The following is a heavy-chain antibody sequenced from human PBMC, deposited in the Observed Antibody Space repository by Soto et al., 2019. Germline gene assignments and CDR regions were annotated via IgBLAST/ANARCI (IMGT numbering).Heavy chain of an antibody. D-gene: IGHD3-22*01. CDR3: ARGGVSNYYDSSGYPWFAP. V-gene: IGHV1-69*06. CDR2: IIPIFGTA. CDR1: GGTFSSYA. J-gene: IGHJ5*02. Sequence: QVQLVQSGAEVKKPGSSVKVSCKASGGTFSSYAISWVRQAPGQGLEWMGGIIPIFGTANYAQKFQGRVTITADKSTSTAYMELSSLRSEDTAVYYCARGGVSNYYDSSGYPWFAPWGQGTLVTVSS.